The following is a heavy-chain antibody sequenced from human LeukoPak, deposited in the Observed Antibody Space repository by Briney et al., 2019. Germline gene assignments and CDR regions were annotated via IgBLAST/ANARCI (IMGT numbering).Heavy chain of an antibody. CDR1: GYTFTSYY. CDR2: INPSGGST. J-gene: IGHJ4*02. Sequence: ASVKVSCKASGYTFTSYYMHWVRQAPGQGLEWMGIINPSGGSTSYAQKFQGRVTMTRDTSTSTVYMELSSLRSEDTAVYYCAKSFIPLGLRLKGGYFDYWGQGTLVTVSS. CDR3: AKSFIPLGLRLKGGYFDY. V-gene: IGHV1-46*01. D-gene: IGHD3-16*01.